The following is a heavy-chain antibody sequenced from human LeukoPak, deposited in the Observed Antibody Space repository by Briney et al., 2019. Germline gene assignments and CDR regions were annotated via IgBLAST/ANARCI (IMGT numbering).Heavy chain of an antibody. D-gene: IGHD3-9*01. V-gene: IGHV1-18*01. Sequence: ASVKVSCKASGYTFTNNGISWVRQAPGQGLEWMGWISAYDRNINSAQKFQGRLTMTTDTSTSTAYMELRSLRSADTAVYYCARSFARDSDILTGYYIGDYWGQGTLVTVSS. CDR2: ISAYDRNI. CDR3: ARSFARDSDILTGYYIGDY. CDR1: GYTFTNNG. J-gene: IGHJ4*02.